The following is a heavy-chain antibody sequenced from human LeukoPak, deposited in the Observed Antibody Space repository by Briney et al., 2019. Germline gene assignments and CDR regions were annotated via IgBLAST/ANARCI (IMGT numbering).Heavy chain of an antibody. CDR1: GGSFSSSSYY. V-gene: IGHV4-39*07. CDR3: ARLVDAPRYFDY. Sequence: SETLSLTCTVSGGSFSSSSYYWVWIRQPPGKGLERIGSIYYSGTTYYNPSLKSRVTISVDTSKNQFSLKLSSVTAADTAVYYCARLVDAPRYFDYWGQGTLVTVSS. CDR2: IYYSGTT. D-gene: IGHD2-21*01. J-gene: IGHJ4*02.